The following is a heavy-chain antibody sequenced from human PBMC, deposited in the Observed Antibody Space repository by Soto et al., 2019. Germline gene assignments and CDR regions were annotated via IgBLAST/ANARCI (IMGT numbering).Heavy chain of an antibody. V-gene: IGHV1-18*01. CDR1: GYGFTTYG. CDR2: ISAHNGNT. D-gene: IGHD1-1*01. Sequence: QVHLVQSGAEVKKPGASVKVSCKGSGYGFTTYGITWVRQAPGQGLEWMAWISAHNGNTNYAQKLQGRVTVTRDTSTSTAYMELRSLRCDDTAVYYCARGRYGDYWGQGAVVTVSS. J-gene: IGHJ4*02. CDR3: ARGRYGDY.